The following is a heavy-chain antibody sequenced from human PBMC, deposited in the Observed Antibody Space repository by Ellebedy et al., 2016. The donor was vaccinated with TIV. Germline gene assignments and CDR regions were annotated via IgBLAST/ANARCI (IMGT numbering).Heavy chain of an antibody. CDR3: ARDRDPMTTVTIDY. D-gene: IGHD4-17*01. V-gene: IGHV3-11*01. Sequence: GESLKISXAASGFTFSDYYMSWIRQAPGKGLEWVSYISSSGSTIYYADSVKGRFTISRDNAKNSLYLQMNSLRAEDTAVYYCARDRDPMTTVTIDYWGQGTLVTVSS. CDR1: GFTFSDYY. J-gene: IGHJ4*02. CDR2: ISSSGSTI.